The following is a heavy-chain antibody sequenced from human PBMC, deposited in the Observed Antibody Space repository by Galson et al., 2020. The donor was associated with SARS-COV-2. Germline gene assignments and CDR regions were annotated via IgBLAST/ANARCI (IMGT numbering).Heavy chain of an antibody. V-gene: IGHV4-59*01. CDR2: LFESRSP. CDR3: ARVTYYYNSSGQRSYALDI. CDR1: GDSLGGWS. J-gene: IGHJ3*02. Sequence: TLETLSLTCPALGDSLGGWSWTWIRTPPGKGLQRIGDLFESRSPNPTPSLWGRVTISVDTSKSHFSLRLSSVTAADTAMYYCARVTYYYNSSGQRSYALDIWGQGTEVTVSS. D-gene: IGHD3-22*01.